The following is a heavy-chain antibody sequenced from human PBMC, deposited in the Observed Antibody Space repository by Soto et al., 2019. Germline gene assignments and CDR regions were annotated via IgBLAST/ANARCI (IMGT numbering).Heavy chain of an antibody. J-gene: IGHJ5*02. CDR3: VKKYGLAARPNKWYNWFDP. D-gene: IGHD6-6*01. Sequence: QVQLQESGPGLVKPSGTLSLTCAVSGGSISSSNWWSWVRQPPGKGLEWIGEIYHSGSTNYNPSLKCRVTISVDKSKNQFSLKLSSVTAADTAVYYCVKKYGLAARPNKWYNWFDPWGQGTLVTVSS. CDR2: IYHSGST. V-gene: IGHV4-4*02. CDR1: GGSISSSNW.